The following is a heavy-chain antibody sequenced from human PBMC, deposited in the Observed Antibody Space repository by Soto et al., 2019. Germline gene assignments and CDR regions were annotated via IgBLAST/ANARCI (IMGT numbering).Heavy chain of an antibody. Sequence: GSLRLSCAASGXRIDDYKMHWVRQAPGKGLEWVSLITWNGGNTYYADSVKARFTISRDCTKESVSLQMNSLKREDTGLYYCARETLSFGSALDVWGQGTMVTVSS. CDR3: ARETLSFGSALDV. CDR2: ITWNGGNT. CDR1: GXRIDDYK. D-gene: IGHD3-3*01. V-gene: IGHV3-43*01. J-gene: IGHJ6*02.